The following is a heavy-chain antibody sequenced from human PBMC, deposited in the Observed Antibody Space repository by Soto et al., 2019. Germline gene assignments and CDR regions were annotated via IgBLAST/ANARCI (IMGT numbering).Heavy chain of an antibody. J-gene: IGHJ4*02. D-gene: IGHD6-13*01. CDR1: GFTFSSYA. CDR3: ARGAGVASTGTGSFDY. V-gene: IGHV3-66*01. CDR2: LYSGGDT. Sequence: GSLRLSCAASGFTFSSYAMSWVRQASGKELEWVSVLYSGGDTVYADSVKGRFIISRDNSKNTLYLQMSSLRVEDTAVYYCARGAGVASTGTGSFDYWGQGTLVTVSS.